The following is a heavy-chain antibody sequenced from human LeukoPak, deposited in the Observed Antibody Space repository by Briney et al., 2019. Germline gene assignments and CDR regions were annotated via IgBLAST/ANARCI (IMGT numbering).Heavy chain of an antibody. CDR2: ISFDGSDK. CDR1: GFTFSNYA. J-gene: IGHJ6*02. Sequence: GGSLRLSCAAYGFTFSNYAMHWVRQAPGKGLEWVAIISFDGSDKYYADSVKGRFSISRDNSQNTLFLQMNSLRAEDTAIYYCARYIAVAGSHYFYGMDVWGQGTTVTVSS. CDR3: ARYIAVAGSHYFYGMDV. D-gene: IGHD6-19*01. V-gene: IGHV3-30-3*01.